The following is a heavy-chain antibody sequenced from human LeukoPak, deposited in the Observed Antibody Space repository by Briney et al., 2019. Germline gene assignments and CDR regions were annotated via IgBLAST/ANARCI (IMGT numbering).Heavy chain of an antibody. Sequence: GGSLRLSCAASGFTFSSYTMSWVRQAPGEGLEWLSAINNRGSSTYYAGSVKDRFTISRDNSENTLYLQMNSLAVDDTAVYFCAKERQTGDYFTSDYWGQGTLVTVSS. D-gene: IGHD4-17*01. CDR1: GFTFSSYT. CDR2: INNRGSST. J-gene: IGHJ4*02. V-gene: IGHV3-23*01. CDR3: AKERQTGDYFTSDY.